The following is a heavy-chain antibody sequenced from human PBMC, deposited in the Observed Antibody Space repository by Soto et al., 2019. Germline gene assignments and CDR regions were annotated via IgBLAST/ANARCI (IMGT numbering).Heavy chain of an antibody. V-gene: IGHV3-30-3*01. CDR3: ARDRDGYGTFDY. CDR1: GFTFSSYA. D-gene: IGHD5-12*01. Sequence: QVQLVESGGGVVQPGRSLRLSCAASGFTFSSYAMHWVRQAPGKGLEWVAVISYDGSNKYYADSVKGRFTISRDNSKNQLELQMNSLRAEDTAVYYWARDRDGYGTFDYWGQGTLVTVSS. CDR2: ISYDGSNK. J-gene: IGHJ4*02.